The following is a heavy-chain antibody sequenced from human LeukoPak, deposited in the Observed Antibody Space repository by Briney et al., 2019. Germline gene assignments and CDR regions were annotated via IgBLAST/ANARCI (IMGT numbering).Heavy chain of an antibody. CDR3: AREGIQLGYFDY. J-gene: IGHJ4*02. Sequence: GGSLRLSCVVSGFTFSDYYMNWIRQAPGTGLEWISYISSSGNIIYYADSVQGRFTISRDNAKSSLYLQMSSLRAEDTAVYYCAREGIQLGYFDYWGQGTLVTVSS. D-gene: IGHD5-18*01. CDR2: ISSSGNII. CDR1: GFTFSDYY. V-gene: IGHV3-11*01.